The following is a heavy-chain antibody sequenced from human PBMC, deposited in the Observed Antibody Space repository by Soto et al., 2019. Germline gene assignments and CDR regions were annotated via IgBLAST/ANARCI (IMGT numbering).Heavy chain of an antibody. CDR2: IIPILGIA. D-gene: IGHD1-26*01. V-gene: IGHV1-69*08. CDR1: GGTFSSYT. Sequence: QVQLVQSGAEVKKPGSSVKVSCKASGGTFSSYTISWVRQAPGQGLEWMGRIIPILGIANYAQKFQGRVTITADNSTSTAYMELSSLRSEDTAVYYCARDHGELPFDYWGQGTLVTVSS. CDR3: ARDHGELPFDY. J-gene: IGHJ4*02.